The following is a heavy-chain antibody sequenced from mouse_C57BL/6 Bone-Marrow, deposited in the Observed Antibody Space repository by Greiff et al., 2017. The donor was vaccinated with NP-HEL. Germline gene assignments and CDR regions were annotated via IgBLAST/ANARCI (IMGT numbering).Heavy chain of an antibody. CDR1: GFSLTSYG. D-gene: IGHD2-2*01. CDR2: IWRGGST. J-gene: IGHJ3*01. CDR3: AKGGYDGPSWFAY. V-gene: IGHV2-5*01. Sequence: QVQLQQSGPGLVQPSQSLSITCTVSGFSLTSYGVHWVRQSPGKGLEWLGVIWRGGSTDYNAAFMSRLSITKDNSKSQVFFKMNSLQADDTAIYYCAKGGYDGPSWFAYWGQGTLVTVSA.